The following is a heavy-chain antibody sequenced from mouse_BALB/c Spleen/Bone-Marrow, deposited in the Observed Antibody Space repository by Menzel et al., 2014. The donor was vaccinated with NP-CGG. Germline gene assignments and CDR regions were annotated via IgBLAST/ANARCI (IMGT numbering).Heavy chain of an antibody. V-gene: IGHV7-3*02. CDR3: ARDENVGIYWYFDV. CDR1: GFTFTDYY. J-gene: IGHJ1*01. Sequence: EVKLMESGGGSVQPGGSLRLSCATSGFTFTDYYMSWVRQPPGKALKWLGFIRNKAKGYTTEYSASVKGRFTISRDNSQRILYLQMNTLRAEDSATYYCARDENVGIYWYFDVWGAGTTVIVSS. CDR2: IRNKAKGYTT.